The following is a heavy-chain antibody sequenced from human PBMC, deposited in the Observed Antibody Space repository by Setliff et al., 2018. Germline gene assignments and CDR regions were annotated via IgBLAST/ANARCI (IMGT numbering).Heavy chain of an antibody. CDR2: IYIGWSA. V-gene: IGHV4-4*07. D-gene: IGHD6-19*01. CDR3: AREQWLDPPGYYYMDV. Sequence: SETLSLTCTVSGGSISSYYWSWIRQPAGKGLEWIGHIYIGWSANYNSSLKRRVNMSIDTSKDQFSLKLNSVTAADMAVYYCAREQWLDPPGYYYMDVWAKGTTVTVSS. CDR1: GGSISSYY. J-gene: IGHJ6*03.